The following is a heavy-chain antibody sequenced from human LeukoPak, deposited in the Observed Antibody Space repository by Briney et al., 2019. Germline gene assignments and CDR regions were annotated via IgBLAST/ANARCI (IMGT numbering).Heavy chain of an antibody. Sequence: GGSLRLSCAASGFTFSSYGMHWVRQAPGKGLEWVAVISYDGSNKYYADSVKGRFTISRDNSKNTLYLQMNSLRAEDTAVYYCAKGGSSYDFDYWGQGTLVTVSS. CDR3: AKGGSSYDFDY. D-gene: IGHD1-26*01. V-gene: IGHV3-30*18. CDR1: GFTFSSYG. J-gene: IGHJ4*02. CDR2: ISYDGSNK.